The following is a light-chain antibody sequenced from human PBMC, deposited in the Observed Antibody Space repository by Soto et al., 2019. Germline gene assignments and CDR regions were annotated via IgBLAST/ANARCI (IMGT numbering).Light chain of an antibody. CDR2: DVD. J-gene: IGLJ3*02. CDR1: SSDVGDSDS. CDR3: CSYAGSHTWV. V-gene: IGLV2-11*01. Sequence: QSALTQPRSVSGSFRQSVTISCTGTSSDVGDSDSVSWYQQHPGRAPKLMISDVDKRPSGVPDRFSGSKSGNTASLTISGLQSDDEADYYCCSYAGSHTWVFGGGTKLTVL.